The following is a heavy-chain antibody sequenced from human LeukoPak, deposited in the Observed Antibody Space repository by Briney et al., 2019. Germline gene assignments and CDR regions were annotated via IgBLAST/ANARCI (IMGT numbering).Heavy chain of an antibody. CDR2: IFHGVTT. J-gene: IGHJ1*01. CDR1: GYSISSGYY. Sequence: SETLSLTCAVSGYSISSGYYWGWIRQPPGKGLEWIGSIFHGVTTYYNPSLKSRLTISVDTSKNQFSLKLTSVTAADTAVYYCARVFTSGWSRPEYFQYWGQGSLVTASS. V-gene: IGHV4-38-2*01. CDR3: ARVFTSGWSRPEYFQY. D-gene: IGHD6-19*01.